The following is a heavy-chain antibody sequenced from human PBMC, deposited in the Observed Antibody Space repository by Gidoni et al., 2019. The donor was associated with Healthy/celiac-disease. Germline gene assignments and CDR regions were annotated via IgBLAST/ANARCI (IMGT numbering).Heavy chain of an antibody. D-gene: IGHD5-12*01. J-gene: IGHJ4*02. CDR2: ISWNSGSI. Sequence: EVQLVESGGGLVQPGRSLRLSCAASGFTFDDYAMHWVRQAPGKGLEWVSGISWNSGSIGYADSVKGRFTISRDNAKNSLYLQMNSLRAEDTALYYCAKDISGYDPPSWGQGTLVTVSS. V-gene: IGHV3-9*01. CDR3: AKDISGYDPPS. CDR1: GFTFDDYA.